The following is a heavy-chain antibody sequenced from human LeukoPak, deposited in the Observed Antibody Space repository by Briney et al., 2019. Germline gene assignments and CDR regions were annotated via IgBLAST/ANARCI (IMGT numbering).Heavy chain of an antibody. Sequence: ASVTVSCKASGYTFTSYYMHWVRQAPGQGLEWMGIINPSGGSTSYAQKFQGRVTMTRDMSTSTVYMELSSLRSEDTAVYYCAREGGGLPFDYWGQGTLVTVSS. CDR2: INPSGGST. J-gene: IGHJ4*02. CDR3: AREGGGLPFDY. CDR1: GYTFTSYY. V-gene: IGHV1-46*01. D-gene: IGHD2-15*01.